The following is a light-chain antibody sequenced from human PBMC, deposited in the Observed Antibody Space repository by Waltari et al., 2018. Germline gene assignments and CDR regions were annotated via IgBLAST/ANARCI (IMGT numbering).Light chain of an antibody. CDR1: QDISNS. J-gene: IGKJ4*01. CDR2: SAS. CDR3: QQYYSNPSVT. Sequence: AIRMTQSPSSLSASTGDRVTITCRASQDISNSVAWYQQHPGEAPKLLIYSASTLQSGVPTRFSGSGSGTEFTLTISCLQSEDFAAYYCQQYYSNPSVTFGGGTQVEIK. V-gene: IGKV1-8*01.